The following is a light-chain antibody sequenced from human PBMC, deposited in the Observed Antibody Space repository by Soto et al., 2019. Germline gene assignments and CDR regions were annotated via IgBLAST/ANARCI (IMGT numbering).Light chain of an antibody. CDR3: KQYGFSPRKT. J-gene: IGKJ4*01. Sequence: EIVLTQSPGTLSFSPGERATLSCRASESISSSYLAWYQQKPGQAPRILIYGVSTRATGIPDRFSGSGSGAAFTLTISRLEPEDFAVYYCKQYGFSPRKTFGGGIKVDIX. CDR2: GVS. V-gene: IGKV3-20*01. CDR1: ESISSSY.